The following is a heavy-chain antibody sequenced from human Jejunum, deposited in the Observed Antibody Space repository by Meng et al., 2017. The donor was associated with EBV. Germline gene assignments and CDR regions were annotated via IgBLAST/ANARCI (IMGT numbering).Heavy chain of an antibody. CDR1: GHTFTSYD. Sequence: QVQLVQSGAEAKKPGASGKVSCKASGHTFTSYDINWVRQATGQGPEWMGWMSPNSGNTGYAQKFQGRVTMTRDTSISTAYTELSSLRSEDTAVYYCARGVAAGFDYWGQGTLVTVSS. CDR2: MSPNSGNT. CDR3: ARGVAAGFDY. J-gene: IGHJ4*02. V-gene: IGHV1-8*02. D-gene: IGHD6-13*01.